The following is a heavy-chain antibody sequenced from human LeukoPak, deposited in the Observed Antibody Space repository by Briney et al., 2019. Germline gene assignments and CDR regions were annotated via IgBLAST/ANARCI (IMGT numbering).Heavy chain of an antibody. D-gene: IGHD3-22*01. CDR3: ARDFLDSSGHYLSSGQGDAFDI. V-gene: IGHV3-23*01. J-gene: IGHJ3*02. Sequence: SGGSLRLSCAASGFTFSSYAMSWVRQAPGKGLEWVSAISGSGGSTYYADSVKGRFTISRDNSKNTLYLQMNSLRAEDTAVYYCARDFLDSSGHYLSSGQGDAFDIWGQGTMVTVSS. CDR1: GFTFSSYA. CDR2: ISGSGGST.